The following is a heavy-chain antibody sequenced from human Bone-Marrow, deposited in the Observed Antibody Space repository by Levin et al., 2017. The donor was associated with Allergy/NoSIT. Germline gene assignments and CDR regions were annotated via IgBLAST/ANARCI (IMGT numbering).Heavy chain of an antibody. Sequence: RPGGSLRLSCVASGFDFDESAMHWVRQIPGKGLEWVAGVSWNNGLKGYGASVEGRFTISKHNTQKSLFLQMESLRPEDTALYYCVKGSSKGYCSGPTCQRLNWFDSWGQGTQVTVSS. V-gene: IGHV3-9*01. J-gene: IGHJ5*01. D-gene: IGHD2-2*01. CDR3: VKGSSKGYCSGPTCQRLNWFDS. CDR2: VSWNNGLK. CDR1: GFDFDESA.